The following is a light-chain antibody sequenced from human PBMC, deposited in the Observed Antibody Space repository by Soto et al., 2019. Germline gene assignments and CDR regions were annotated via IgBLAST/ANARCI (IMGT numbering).Light chain of an antibody. CDR1: SSDVGIYNY. Sequence: QSVLTQPASVSGSPGQSIAISCTGTSSDVGIYNYVSWYQQHPGKVPKLLIYEVTNRPSGVSNRFSGSKSGNTASLIISGLQAEDEADYYCTSYTTSSTRVFGTGTKLTVL. CDR2: EVT. CDR3: TSYTTSSTRV. V-gene: IGLV2-14*01. J-gene: IGLJ1*01.